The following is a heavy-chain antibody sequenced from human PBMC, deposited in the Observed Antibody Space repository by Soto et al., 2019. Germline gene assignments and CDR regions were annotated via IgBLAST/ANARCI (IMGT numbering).Heavy chain of an antibody. V-gene: IGHV4-30-2*01. CDR1: GGSISSGGYS. D-gene: IGHD6-13*01. CDR3: ARGLNTAAALDY. CDR2: IYHSGST. Sequence: QLQLQESGSGLVKPSQTLSLTCAVSGGSISSGGYSWSWIRQPPGKGLEWIGYIYHSGSTYYNPSPTSRATISVDRSKNQFSLKLSSVTAADTAVYYCARGLNTAAALDYWGQGTLVTVSS. J-gene: IGHJ4*02.